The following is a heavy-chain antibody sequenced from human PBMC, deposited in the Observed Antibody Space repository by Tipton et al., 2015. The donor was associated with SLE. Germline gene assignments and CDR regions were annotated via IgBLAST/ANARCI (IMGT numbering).Heavy chain of an antibody. CDR1: GGSIRSHY. CDR3: ARAGGSGWPQHDY. J-gene: IGHJ4*02. D-gene: IGHD6-19*01. CDR2: GYYNGVA. V-gene: IGHV4-59*11. Sequence: TLSLTCTVSGGSIRSHYWTWIRQPPGKGLEWIGFGYYNGVARYNPSLKSRVTMPVDTSKNQFSLQLSSVTAADTAVYYCARAGGSGWPQHDYWGPGTLVTVSS.